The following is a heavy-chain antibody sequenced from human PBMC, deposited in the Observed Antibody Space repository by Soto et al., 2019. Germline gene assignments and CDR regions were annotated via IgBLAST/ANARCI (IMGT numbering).Heavy chain of an antibody. CDR2: IYWDDDK. CDR3: AHRRGGTNWDDGDFDF. J-gene: IGHJ4*02. CDR1: GFALTTAPVG. D-gene: IGHD1-1*01. V-gene: IGHV2-5*02. Sequence: QITLKESGPTLVKPTQTLTLTCTFSGFALTTAPVGVGWIRLPPGEALESLAIIYWDDDKRYNPSLRSRLTITKDTSKNQVVLTMTNMDSVDTATYFCAHRRGGTNWDDGDFDFWGQGTLVTVSS.